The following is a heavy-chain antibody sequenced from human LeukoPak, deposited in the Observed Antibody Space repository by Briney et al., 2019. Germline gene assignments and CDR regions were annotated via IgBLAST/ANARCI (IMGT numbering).Heavy chain of an antibody. D-gene: IGHD2-2*01. CDR3: ARGCGSASCPYYFDY. V-gene: IGHV3-23*01. CDR2: ISGSGT. J-gene: IGHJ4*02. CDR1: GFTFRSYA. Sequence: GGSLRLSCATSGFTFRSYAMIWVRQAPERGLQWVSGISGSGTYYADFAKGRFTISRDNSKNTLYLQMNSLRAEDTATYYCARGCGSASCPYYFDYWGQGTLVTVSS.